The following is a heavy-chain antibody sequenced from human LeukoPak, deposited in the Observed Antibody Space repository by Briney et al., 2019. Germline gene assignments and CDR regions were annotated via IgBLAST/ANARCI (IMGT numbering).Heavy chain of an antibody. CDR2: IYHSGST. V-gene: IGHV4-30-2*01. D-gene: IGHD6-6*01. CDR3: ARDRRDSSSPYFDY. Sequence: SQTLSFTCTVSGGSISSGGYYWSWIRQPPGKGLEWIGYIYHSGSTYYNPSLKSRVTISVGRSKNQFSLKLSSVTAADTAVYYCARDRRDSSSPYFDYWGQGTLVTVSS. CDR1: GGSISSGGYY. J-gene: IGHJ4*02.